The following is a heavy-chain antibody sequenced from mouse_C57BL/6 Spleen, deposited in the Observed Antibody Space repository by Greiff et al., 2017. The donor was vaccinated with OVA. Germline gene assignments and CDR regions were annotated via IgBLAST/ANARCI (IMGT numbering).Heavy chain of an antibody. CDR1: GYAFSSYW. V-gene: IGHV1-80*01. D-gene: IGHD2-5*01. CDR2: IYPGDGDT. Sequence: VQLQQSGAELVKPGASVKISCKASGYAFSSYWMNWVKQRPGKGLEWIGQIYPGDGDTNYNGKFKGKATLTADKSSSTAYMQLSSLTSEDSAVYFCARRDSNYRYFDVWGTGTTVTVSS. CDR3: ARRDSNYRYFDV. J-gene: IGHJ1*03.